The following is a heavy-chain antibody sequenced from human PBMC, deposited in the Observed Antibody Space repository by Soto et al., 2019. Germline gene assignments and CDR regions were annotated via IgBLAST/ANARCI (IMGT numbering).Heavy chain of an antibody. V-gene: IGHV4-30-2*01. J-gene: IGHJ6*02. CDR3: ARANTGYYYGMDV. CDR2: IYHSGST. D-gene: IGHD3-10*01. CDR1: GGSISSGGYS. Sequence: PSETLSLTCAVSGGSISSGGYSWSWIRQPPGKGLEWIGYIYHSGSTYYNPSLKSRVTISVDRSKNQFSLKLSSMTAADTAVYYCARANTGYYYGMDVWGQGTTVTVSS.